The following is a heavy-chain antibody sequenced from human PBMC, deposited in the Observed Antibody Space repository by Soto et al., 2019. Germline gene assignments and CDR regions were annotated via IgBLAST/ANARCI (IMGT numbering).Heavy chain of an antibody. Sequence: QAQLVQTGAEVRKPGASVKVSCKAPGYTFTTYDINWVRQAPGQGLEWLGWMDPNSGSTGYAQNFQGRITMTRNISRNTAHMELSSLQSEDTAVYYCARERKFDFWRKGLDVWGQGTTVTVSS. V-gene: IGHV1-8*01. CDR1: GYTFTTYD. D-gene: IGHD3-3*01. J-gene: IGHJ6*02. CDR3: ARERKFDFWRKGLDV. CDR2: MDPNSGST.